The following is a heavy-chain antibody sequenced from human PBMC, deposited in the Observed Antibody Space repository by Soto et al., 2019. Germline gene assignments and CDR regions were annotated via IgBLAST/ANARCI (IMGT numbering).Heavy chain of an antibody. Sequence: SETLSLTCTVSGGSISSYYWSWIRQPPGKGLEWIGYIYNSGRTQYNPSLKSRVTISVDTSKNQFSLKLSSVTAADTAVYYCARSLAAAGTRGVYYYYGMDVWGQGTTVTVSS. CDR3: ARSLAAAGTRGVYYYYGMDV. V-gene: IGHV4-59*08. D-gene: IGHD6-13*01. J-gene: IGHJ6*02. CDR1: GGSISSYY. CDR2: IYNSGRT.